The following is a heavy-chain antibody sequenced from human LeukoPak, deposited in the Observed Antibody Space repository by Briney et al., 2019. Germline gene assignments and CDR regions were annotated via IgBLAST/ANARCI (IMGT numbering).Heavy chain of an antibody. CDR2: IKQDGSEK. Sequence: GGSLRLSCAASEFTFSTYWMSWVRQAPGKGLEWVADIKQDGSEKYYVHSVKGRFTITRDNAQNSLTLHMNTLRADDTAVYYCAKDGGTHFDHWGQGTLVTVSS. CDR1: EFTFSTYW. J-gene: IGHJ4*02. CDR3: AKDGGTHFDH. V-gene: IGHV3-7*01. D-gene: IGHD1-26*01.